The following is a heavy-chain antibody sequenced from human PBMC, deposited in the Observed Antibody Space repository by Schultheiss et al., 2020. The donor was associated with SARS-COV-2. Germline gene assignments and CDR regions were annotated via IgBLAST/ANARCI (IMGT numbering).Heavy chain of an antibody. V-gene: IGHV3-48*01. CDR1: GFTFSSYG. Sequence: GGSLRLSCAASGFTFSSYGMHWVRQAPGKGLEWVSYISSSGSTIYYADSVKGRFTISRDNSKNTLYLQMNSLRAEDTAVYYCARDLGEIENYHFWSGYYLGWFDPWGQGTLVTVSS. D-gene: IGHD3-3*01. CDR2: ISSSGSTI. J-gene: IGHJ5*02. CDR3: ARDLGEIENYHFWSGYYLGWFDP.